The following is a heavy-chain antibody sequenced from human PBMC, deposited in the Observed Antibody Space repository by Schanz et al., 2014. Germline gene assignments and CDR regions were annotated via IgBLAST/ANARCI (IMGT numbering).Heavy chain of an antibody. CDR3: AKAADGTVTRFDP. D-gene: IGHD4-4*01. CDR1: GFTFSSYA. CDR2: VSRSTPDI. J-gene: IGHJ5*02. V-gene: IGHV3-23*01. Sequence: EVQLLESGGGLVQPGGSLRLSCAASGFTFSSYAMSWVRQAPGKGLEWVSYVSRSTPDIYYADSVKGRFTMSRDNAKNALYLQMSSLRADDTAVYCCAKAADGTVTRFDPWGQGTLVTVSS.